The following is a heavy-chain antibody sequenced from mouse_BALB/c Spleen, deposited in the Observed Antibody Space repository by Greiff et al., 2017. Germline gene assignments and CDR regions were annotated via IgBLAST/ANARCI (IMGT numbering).Heavy chain of an antibody. CDR1: GFNIKDTY. Sequence: DVQLQESGAELVKPGASVKLSCTASGFNIKDTYMHWVKQRPEQGLEWIGRIDPANGNTKYDPKFQGKATITADTSSNTAYLQLSSLTSEDTAVYYCASPPGTGPFAYWGQGTLVTVSA. D-gene: IGHD4-1*01. J-gene: IGHJ3*01. CDR2: IDPANGNT. V-gene: IGHV14-3*02. CDR3: ASPPGTGPFAY.